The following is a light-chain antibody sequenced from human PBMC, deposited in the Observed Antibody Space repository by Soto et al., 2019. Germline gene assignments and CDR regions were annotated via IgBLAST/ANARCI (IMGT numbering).Light chain of an antibody. J-gene: IGKJ1*01. Sequence: IEMTQSPATLSVSPGERATLSCRASQSVSSNLVWYQQKPGQAPRLLIYGASSRATGIPDRFSGSGSGTDFTLTISRLEPEDFAVYYCQQYGSSGTFGQGTKVDIK. CDR3: QQYGSSGT. CDR1: QSVSSN. V-gene: IGKV3-20*01. CDR2: GAS.